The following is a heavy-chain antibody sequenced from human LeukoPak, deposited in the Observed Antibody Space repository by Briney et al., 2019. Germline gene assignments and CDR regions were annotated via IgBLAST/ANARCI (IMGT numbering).Heavy chain of an antibody. CDR2: ISSSSSYI. CDR1: GFTFSNSW. CDR3: TRDQNFYGSGRGFDP. D-gene: IGHD3-10*01. Sequence: GGSLRLSCAGSGFTFSNSWMGWVRQAPGKGLEWVSSISSSSSYIYYADSVKGRFTISRDNAKNSLYLQMNSLRAEDTAIYYCTRDQNFYGSGRGFDPWGQGTLVTVSS. J-gene: IGHJ5*02. V-gene: IGHV3-21*01.